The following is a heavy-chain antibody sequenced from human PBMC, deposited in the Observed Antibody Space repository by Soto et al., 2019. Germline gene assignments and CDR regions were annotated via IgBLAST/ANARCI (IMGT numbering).Heavy chain of an antibody. CDR1: AFIFTDYW. CDR2: INSSGSST. V-gene: IGHV3-74*01. CDR3: ARVKNYYYYMDV. Sequence: GGSLSLSCAASAFIFTDYWMSWVRQAPGKGLEWVSLINSSGSSTSYADSVKGRFTISRDNAKNTLYLQMNSLRAEDTAVYYCARVKNYYYYMDVWGKGTTVTVSS. J-gene: IGHJ6*03.